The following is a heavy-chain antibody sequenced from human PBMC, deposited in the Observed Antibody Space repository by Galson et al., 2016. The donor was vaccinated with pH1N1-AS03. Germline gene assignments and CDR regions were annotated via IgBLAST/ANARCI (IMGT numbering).Heavy chain of an antibody. Sequence: SVKVSCKASGYIFTDFYVHWVRQAPGQGLEWMGWINTDSGVTNYAQKFEAWVTMTRDTSVSTAYMELYRLTPDDTAVYYCARDTRGPCTSASGPTNYFVGMDVGGQGTTVTVSS. J-gene: IGHJ6*02. CDR3: ARDTRGPCTSASGPTNYFVGMDV. CDR2: INTDSGVT. V-gene: IGHV1-2*04. D-gene: IGHD2-2*01. CDR1: GYIFTDFY.